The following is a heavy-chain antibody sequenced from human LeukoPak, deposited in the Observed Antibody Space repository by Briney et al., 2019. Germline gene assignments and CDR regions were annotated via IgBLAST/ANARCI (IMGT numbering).Heavy chain of an antibody. Sequence: PGGSLRLSCAASGFTISSDYMTWVRQAPGKGLEYVSIIYSDGSTYYADSMKGRFTISRDNSKNTLFLLMDSLRTEDTAVYYCARDVPAPHWGQGTLVTVSS. V-gene: IGHV3-53*05. CDR2: IYSDGST. J-gene: IGHJ4*02. CDR1: GFTISSDY. CDR3: ARDVPAPH. D-gene: IGHD2-2*01.